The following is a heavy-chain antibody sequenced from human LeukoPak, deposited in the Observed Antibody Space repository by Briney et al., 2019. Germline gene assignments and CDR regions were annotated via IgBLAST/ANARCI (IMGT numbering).Heavy chain of an antibody. D-gene: IGHD1-1*01. CDR2: IKQDGSEK. J-gene: IGHJ3*02. V-gene: IGHV3-7*01. Sequence: GGSLRLSCAASGFTFSSYWMSWVRQAPGKGLEWVANIKQDGSEKYYVDSVKGRFTISRDNAKNSLYLQMNSLRAEDTAVYYCAREQLGPTDDAFDIWGQGTMVTVSS. CDR1: GFTFSSYW. CDR3: AREQLGPTDDAFDI.